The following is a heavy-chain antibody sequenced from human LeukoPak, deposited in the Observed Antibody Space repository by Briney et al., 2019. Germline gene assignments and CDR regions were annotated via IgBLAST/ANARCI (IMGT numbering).Heavy chain of an antibody. J-gene: IGHJ6*02. CDR2: IYNSGST. Sequence: SETLSLTCTVSGGAISSYYWSWIRQPPGKGLEWIGYIYNSGSTKYNPSLKSRATISVDTSKNQFSLNLSSVTAADTAMYYCARHTVAAAGYGMDVWGQGTTVTVSS. D-gene: IGHD6-13*01. CDR1: GGAISSYY. V-gene: IGHV4-59*08. CDR3: ARHTVAAAGYGMDV.